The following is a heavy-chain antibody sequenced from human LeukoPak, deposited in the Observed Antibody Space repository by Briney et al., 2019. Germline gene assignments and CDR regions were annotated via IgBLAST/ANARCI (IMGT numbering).Heavy chain of an antibody. CDR2: MSSGSRYI. CDR3: VKGSVTYTGGYFDY. CDR1: GFTFSSYS. Sequence: KPGGSLRLSCAASGFTFSSYSMTWVRQAPGKGLEWVSSMSSGSRYIYYADSVRGRFTISRDNAKNSLYLLMNSLRAEDTAVYYCVKGSVTYTGGYFDYWGQGTLVTVSS. D-gene: IGHD3-10*01. J-gene: IGHJ4*02. V-gene: IGHV3-21*01.